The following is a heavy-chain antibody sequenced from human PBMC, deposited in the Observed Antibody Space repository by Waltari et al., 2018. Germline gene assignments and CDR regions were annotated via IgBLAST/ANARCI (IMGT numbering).Heavy chain of an antibody. D-gene: IGHD5-12*01. CDR1: EFNLYNNY. J-gene: IGHJ4*02. Sequence: EVQLVESGGGLVQPGGSLRLSCEASEFNLYNNYMSGVRQAPGKGLEWVSVIYAGSSGSFYTESVKGRFIISRDNSKNTLYLDLHSLTDEDTAVYYCARAGLGSPLQWLQLLDSWGRGTLVTVSS. CDR2: IYAGSSGS. V-gene: IGHV3-53*01. CDR3: ARAGLGSPLQWLQLLDS.